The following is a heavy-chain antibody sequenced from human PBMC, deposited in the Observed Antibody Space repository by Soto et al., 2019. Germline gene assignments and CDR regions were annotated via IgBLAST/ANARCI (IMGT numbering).Heavy chain of an antibody. CDR3: ARVFSDSSSFFDP. D-gene: IGHD6-13*01. V-gene: IGHV4-31*03. CDR2: IYYSGST. CDR1: GGSISSGGYY. J-gene: IGHJ5*02. Sequence: SETLSLTCTVSGGSISSGGYYWSWIRQHPGKGLEWIGYIYYSGSTYYNPSLKSRVTISVDTSKNHFSLKLSSVTAADTAVYYCARVFSDSSSFFDPWGQGTLVTVSS.